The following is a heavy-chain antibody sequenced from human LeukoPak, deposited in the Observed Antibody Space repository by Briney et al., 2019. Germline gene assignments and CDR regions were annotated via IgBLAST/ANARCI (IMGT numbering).Heavy chain of an antibody. V-gene: IGHV3-48*02. CDR3: ARKLDY. J-gene: IGHJ4*02. Sequence: DPGGSLRLSCAASGFTFSSYAMSWVRQAPGKGLEWVSYISSSGNTIYYADSVRGRFTISRDNAKNSLYLQMNSLRDEDTAVYYCARKLDYWGQGILVTVSS. CDR2: ISSSGNTI. CDR1: GFTFSSYA.